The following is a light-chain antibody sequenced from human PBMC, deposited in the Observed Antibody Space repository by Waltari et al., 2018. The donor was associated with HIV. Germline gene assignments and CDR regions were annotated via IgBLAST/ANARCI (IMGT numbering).Light chain of an antibody. CDR1: QSIDNY. CDR2: AAS. CDR3: QQSYITPWT. J-gene: IGKJ1*01. Sequence: IQMTQSPSSLSASVGDRVTITCRASQSIDNYLNWYQQKPGKAPNLLIFAASSLQSGVPSRCRGSGSGTDFTLTISSLHPEDFATYSCQQSYITPWTYGQGTKVDI. V-gene: IGKV1-39*01.